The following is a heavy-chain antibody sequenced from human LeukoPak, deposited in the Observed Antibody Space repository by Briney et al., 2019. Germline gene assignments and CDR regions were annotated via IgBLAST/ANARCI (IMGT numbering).Heavy chain of an antibody. Sequence: ASVKVSCKASGYTFTSYYMHWVRQAPGQGLEWMGIINPSGGSTSYAQKFQGRVTITTDESTSTAYMELSSLRSEDTAVYYCARDPRWYRGNFDYWGQGTLVTVSS. J-gene: IGHJ4*02. CDR2: INPSGGST. CDR3: ARDPRWYRGNFDY. D-gene: IGHD6-13*01. CDR1: GYTFTSYY. V-gene: IGHV1-46*01.